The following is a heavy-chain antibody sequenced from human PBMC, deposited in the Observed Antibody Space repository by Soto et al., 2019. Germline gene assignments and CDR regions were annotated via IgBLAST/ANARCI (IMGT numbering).Heavy chain of an antibody. V-gene: IGHV1-58*02. CDR2: IVVGSGNT. Sequence: SVKVSCKASGFTFTSSAMQWVRQARGQRLEWIGWIVVGSGNTNYAQKFQERVTITRDMSTSTAYMELSSLRSEDTAVYYCAAIAAPTRRYFDYWGQGTLVTVSS. J-gene: IGHJ4*02. D-gene: IGHD6-6*01. CDR3: AAIAAPTRRYFDY. CDR1: GFTFTSSA.